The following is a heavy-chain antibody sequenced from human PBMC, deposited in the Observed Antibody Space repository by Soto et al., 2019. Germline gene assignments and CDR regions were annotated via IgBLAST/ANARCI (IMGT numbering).Heavy chain of an antibody. V-gene: IGHV3-74*01. CDR3: SRGRSPYYGYFDP. D-gene: IGHD3-3*01. CDR2: ISPDGTTT. J-gene: IGHJ5*02. CDR1: GFTFSGDW. Sequence: GGSLRLSCVASGFTFSGDWMHWVRQVPGKGLVWVSRISPDGTTTYYADSVKGRFTISRDNAKNTLYLQMNGLRADDTAVYYCSRGRSPYYGYFDPWGQGTLVTVSS.